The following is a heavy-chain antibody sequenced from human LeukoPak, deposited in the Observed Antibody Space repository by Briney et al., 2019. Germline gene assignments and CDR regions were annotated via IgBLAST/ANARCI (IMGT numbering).Heavy chain of an antibody. D-gene: IGHD3-22*01. V-gene: IGHV3-23*01. J-gene: IGHJ4*02. Sequence: GGSLRLSCAVSGITLSNYGMSRVRQAPGKGPEWVAGISDSGGRTNYADSVKGRFTISRDNPKNTLYLQMNSLRAEDTAVYFCAKRGVVIRVILVGFHKEAYYFDSWGQGALVTVSS. CDR2: ISDSGGRT. CDR1: GITLSNYG. CDR3: AKRGVVIRVILVGFHKEAYYFDS.